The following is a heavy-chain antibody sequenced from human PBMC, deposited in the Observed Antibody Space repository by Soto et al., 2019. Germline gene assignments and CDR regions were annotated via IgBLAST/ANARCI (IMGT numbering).Heavy chain of an antibody. CDR2: ISYDGSNK. Sequence: GGSLRLSCAASGFTFSSYGMHWVRQAPGKGLEWVAVISYDGSNKYYADSVKGRFTISRDNSKNTLYLQMNSLRAEDTAVYYCAKDWRQITMVRGGNDYWGQGTLVTVSS. CDR1: GFTFSSYG. V-gene: IGHV3-30*18. J-gene: IGHJ4*02. CDR3: AKDWRQITMVRGGNDY. D-gene: IGHD3-10*01.